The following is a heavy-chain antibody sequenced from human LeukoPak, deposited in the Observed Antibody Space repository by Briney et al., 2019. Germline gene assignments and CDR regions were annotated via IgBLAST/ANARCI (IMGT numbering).Heavy chain of an antibody. Sequence: PGGSLRLSCAASGFTFSSYGMHWVRQAPGKGLEWVAVISYDGSNKYYADSVKGRFTISRDNSKNTLYLQMNSLRAEDTAVYYCARDHAGSGDYFDYWGQGTLVTVSS. CDR1: GFTFSSYG. J-gene: IGHJ4*02. CDR3: ARDHAGSGDYFDY. V-gene: IGHV3-30*03. D-gene: IGHD3-10*01. CDR2: ISYDGSNK.